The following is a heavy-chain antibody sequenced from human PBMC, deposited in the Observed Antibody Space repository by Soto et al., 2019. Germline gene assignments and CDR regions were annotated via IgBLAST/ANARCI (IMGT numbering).Heavy chain of an antibody. Sequence: GGSLRLSCAASGFTFSSYSMNWVRQAPGKGLEWVSYISSGGSTYYADSVKGRFTISRDNSKNTLYLQMNSLRAEDTAVYYCERDRWPTYYDYWGQGTLVTVSS. CDR2: ISSGGST. D-gene: IGHD2-15*01. V-gene: IGHV3-53*01. J-gene: IGHJ4*02. CDR3: ERDRWPTYYDY. CDR1: GFTFSSYS.